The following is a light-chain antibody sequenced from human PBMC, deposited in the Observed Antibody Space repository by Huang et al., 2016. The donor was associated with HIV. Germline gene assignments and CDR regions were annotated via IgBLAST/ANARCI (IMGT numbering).Light chain of an antibody. CDR2: SAS. CDR3: QQSFSALIS. Sequence: IQLTQSPTSLSASVGDRVTITCRASQAISTYLNWFQQKPGRAPKLLISSASTLHTGVPSRFAGSGSGTEFTLTIRGLQLDDFATYYCQQSFSALISFGQGTQLEIK. CDR1: QAISTY. V-gene: IGKV1-39*01. J-gene: IGKJ5*01.